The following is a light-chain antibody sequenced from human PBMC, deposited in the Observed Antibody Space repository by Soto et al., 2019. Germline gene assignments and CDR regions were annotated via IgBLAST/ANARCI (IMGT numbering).Light chain of an antibody. CDR3: MRGLQST. Sequence: DIVMTQSPVSLPVTPGEPASISCRSSQSLLHSNGNNYLDWFLQKPGQSPQLLIYRGSIRASGVPDRFSGSGSGTDFTLRITRVEAEDVGIYYCMRGLQSTFGQGTRLEIK. CDR2: RGS. V-gene: IGKV2-28*01. CDR1: QSLLHSNGNNY. J-gene: IGKJ5*01.